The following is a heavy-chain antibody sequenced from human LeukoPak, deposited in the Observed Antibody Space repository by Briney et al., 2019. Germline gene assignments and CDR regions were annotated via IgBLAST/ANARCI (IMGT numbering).Heavy chain of an antibody. CDR3: ARAYYYDSSGYYWGTPHWFDP. J-gene: IGHJ5*02. D-gene: IGHD3-22*01. CDR2: ISAYNGNT. V-gene: IGHV1-18*01. Sequence: ASVKVSCKASGYTFTSYGISWVRQAPGQGLEWMGWISAYNGNTNYALKLQGRVTMTTDTSTSTAYMELRSLRSDDTAVYYCARAYYYDSSGYYWGTPHWFDPWGQGTLVTVSS. CDR1: GYTFTSYG.